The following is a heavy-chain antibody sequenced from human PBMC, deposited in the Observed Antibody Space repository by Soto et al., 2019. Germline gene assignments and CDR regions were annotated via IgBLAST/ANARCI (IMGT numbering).Heavy chain of an antibody. CDR3: AREEYSSGCYVDY. CDR1: GFPFSSYS. D-gene: IGHD6-19*01. CDR2: ISSSSSTI. J-gene: IGHJ4*01. Sequence: EVQLVESGVGLVQPGGSLRLYGAASGFPFSSYSMNWVRQAPGKGLEWVSYISSSSSTIYYADSVKGRFTISRDNAKNSLYLQMNSLRAEDTAVYYCAREEYSSGCYVDYWGQGTLVTVSS. V-gene: IGHV3-48*01.